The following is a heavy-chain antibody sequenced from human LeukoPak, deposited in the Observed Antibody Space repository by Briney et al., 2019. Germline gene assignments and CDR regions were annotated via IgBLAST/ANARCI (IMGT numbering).Heavy chain of an antibody. CDR3: ATYYDFWSGCFDY. CDR2: IYYVVIT. D-gene: IGHD3-3*01. V-gene: IGHV4-31*03. Sequence: SQTLSLTCTVSGGSISSGGYHWSWISQHPGKGLDWIGYIYYVVITYYNPSLKSRVTISVDTSKNQFSLKLSSVTAADTAVYYCATYYDFWSGCFDYWGQGTLVTVSS. J-gene: IGHJ4*02. CDR1: GGSISSGGYH.